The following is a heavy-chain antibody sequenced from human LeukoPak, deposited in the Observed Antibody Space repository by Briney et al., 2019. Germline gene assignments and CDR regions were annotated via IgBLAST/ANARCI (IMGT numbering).Heavy chain of an antibody. Sequence: SETLSLTCTVSGGSISSHYWSWIRQPPGKGLEWIGYIYYSGSTNYNPSLKSRVTISVDTSKNQFSLKLSSVTAADTAVYYCARAPRSEAAEPSVTYYYYMDVWGQGTLVTVSS. CDR2: IYYSGST. V-gene: IGHV4-59*11. CDR3: ARAPRSEAAEPSVTYYYYMDV. CDR1: GGSISSHY. J-gene: IGHJ6*03. D-gene: IGHD6-6*01.